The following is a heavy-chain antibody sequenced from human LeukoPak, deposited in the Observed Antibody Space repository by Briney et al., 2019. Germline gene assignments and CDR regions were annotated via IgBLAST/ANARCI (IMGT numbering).Heavy chain of an antibody. CDR3: ARGAPPQN. CDR1: GFTFSTYG. CDR2: VYYTGAS. V-gene: IGHV4-39*07. J-gene: IGHJ4*02. Sequence: GSLRLSCVASGFTFSTYGMNWVRQPPGKGLEWIGSVYYTGASYYNPSLKSRVTISIDTSKNHFSLNLTSVTAADTAVYYCARGAPPQNWGQGALVTVSS.